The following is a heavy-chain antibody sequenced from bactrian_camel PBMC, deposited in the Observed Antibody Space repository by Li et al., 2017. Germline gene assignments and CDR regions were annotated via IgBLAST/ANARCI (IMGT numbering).Heavy chain of an antibody. CDR1: GHSDSSYF. Sequence: HVQLVESGGGSVQAGGSQRLGCAASGHSDSSYFMAWFRQAPGKEREGVAAIHLRGHFTRYADSVAGRFTLAQDNAKKTLYLQMNDLKPEDTAMYYCAADRDVNVPPSLVLDSRRYNYWGQETQVTVS. V-gene: IGHV3-3*01. J-gene: IGHJ4*01. CDR2: IHLRGHFT. CDR3: AADRDVNVPPSLVLDSRRYNY.